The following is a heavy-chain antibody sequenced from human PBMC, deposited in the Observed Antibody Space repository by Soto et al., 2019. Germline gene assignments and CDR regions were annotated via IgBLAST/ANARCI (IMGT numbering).Heavy chain of an antibody. CDR3: ARNGTPFGSNDHTRGFFDY. V-gene: IGHV4-39*01. CDR2: IFYSGST. D-gene: IGHD1-26*01. Sequence: QLRLQESGPGLVKPSETLSLTCTVSGDSMRSSSYYWVWIRQPPGKALEWIGSIFYSGSTSYNPSRRGRVAMSVDTSKSEFALEINFVTAADTAVYYCARNGTPFGSNDHTRGFFDYWGQGALVTVSS. J-gene: IGHJ4*02. CDR1: GDSMRSSSYY.